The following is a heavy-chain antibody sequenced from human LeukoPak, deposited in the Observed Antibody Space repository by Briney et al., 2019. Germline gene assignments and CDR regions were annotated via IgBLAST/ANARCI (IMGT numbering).Heavy chain of an antibody. Sequence: SETLSLTCTVSGGSISSSSYYWGWIRQPPGKGLEWIGSIYYSGSTYYNPSLKSRVTISVDTSKNQFSLKLSSVTAADTAVCYCARHRDYYDSSDTDYWGQGTLVTVSS. J-gene: IGHJ4*02. CDR2: IYYSGST. V-gene: IGHV4-39*01. CDR1: GGSISSSSYY. CDR3: ARHRDYYDSSDTDY. D-gene: IGHD3-22*01.